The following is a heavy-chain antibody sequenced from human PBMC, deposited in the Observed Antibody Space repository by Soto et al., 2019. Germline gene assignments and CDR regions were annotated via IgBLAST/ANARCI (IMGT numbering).Heavy chain of an antibody. J-gene: IGHJ5*02. V-gene: IGHV1-46*01. CDR2: INPSGGST. Sequence: GASVKVSCKASGYTFTSYYMHWVRQAPGQGLEWMGIINPSGGSTSYAQKFQGRVTMTRDTSTSTVYMELSSLRSEDTAVYYCARKDYDILTGINWSDPWGQGTLVTVSS. CDR1: GYTFTSYY. CDR3: ARKDYDILTGINWSDP. D-gene: IGHD3-9*01.